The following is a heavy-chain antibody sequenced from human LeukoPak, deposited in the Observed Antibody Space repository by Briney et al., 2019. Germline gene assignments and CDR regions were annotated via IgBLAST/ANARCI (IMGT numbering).Heavy chain of an antibody. Sequence: GASVKVSCKASGYSLTAYYMHWVRQAPGQGLEWMGWINPNSGVIKYAQKFQGRVTMTRDTSISTAYMELSRLSSDDTAVYYCAREAGYSNGLDYWGQGTLVTVSP. CDR2: INPNSGVI. CDR3: AREAGYSNGLDY. V-gene: IGHV1-2*02. D-gene: IGHD6-25*01. CDR1: GYSLTAYY. J-gene: IGHJ4*02.